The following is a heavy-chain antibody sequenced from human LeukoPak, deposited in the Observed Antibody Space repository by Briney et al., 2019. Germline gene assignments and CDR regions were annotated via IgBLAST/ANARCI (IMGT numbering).Heavy chain of an antibody. Sequence: SQTLSLTCTVSGGSISSGSYYWSWIRQPAGKGLEWIGRIYTSGSTNYSPSLKSRVTISVDTSKNQFSLKLSSVTAADTAVYYCARGRFLEWLSILDYFDYWGQGTLVTVSS. J-gene: IGHJ4*02. CDR1: GGSISSGSYY. D-gene: IGHD3-3*01. CDR2: IYTSGST. CDR3: ARGRFLEWLSILDYFDY. V-gene: IGHV4-61*02.